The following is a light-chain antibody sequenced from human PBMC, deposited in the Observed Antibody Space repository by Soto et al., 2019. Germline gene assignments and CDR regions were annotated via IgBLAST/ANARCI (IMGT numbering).Light chain of an antibody. J-gene: IGKJ5*01. CDR1: QSISSY. V-gene: IGKV1-39*01. Sequence: DIKMTQSPATLSASVGDRVTITCRASQSISSYVNWYQQKPGKAPKLLIEAASSLQSGVPSMVSGSGSGTDCTLTISSLQPEDFATYYCQQSYSTPITFGQGTRLEIK. CDR3: QQSYSTPIT. CDR2: AAS.